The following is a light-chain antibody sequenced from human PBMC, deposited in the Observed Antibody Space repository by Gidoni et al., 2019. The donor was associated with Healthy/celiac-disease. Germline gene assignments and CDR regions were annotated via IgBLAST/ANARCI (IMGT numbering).Light chain of an antibody. Sequence: QSVLTQPPSASGTPGQRFTISCSGSSSNIGSNTVNWYQQVPGTAPKLLIFTNNQRPSGVPDRFSGSKSGTSASLAISELQSEDEADYYCAAWDDSLNGPVFGGGTKLTVL. V-gene: IGLV1-44*01. CDR3: AAWDDSLNGPV. J-gene: IGLJ3*02. CDR2: TNN. CDR1: SSNIGSNT.